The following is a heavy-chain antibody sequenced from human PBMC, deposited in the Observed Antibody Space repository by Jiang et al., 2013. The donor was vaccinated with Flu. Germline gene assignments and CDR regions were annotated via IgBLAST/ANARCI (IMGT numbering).Heavy chain of an antibody. V-gene: IGHV4-4*02. CDR2: IYHSGNT. D-gene: IGHD6-13*01. CDR3: ARARAPEIAAYYFDS. Sequence: GPGLVKPSGTLSLTCAVSGGSITSTNWWNWVRQPPGKGLEWIGEIYHSGNTNYNSSLKSRVTISVDTSKTQFSLNLRSVTAADTAVYYCARARAPEIAAYYFDSWGQGTLVTVSS. CDR1: GGSITSTNW. J-gene: IGHJ4*02.